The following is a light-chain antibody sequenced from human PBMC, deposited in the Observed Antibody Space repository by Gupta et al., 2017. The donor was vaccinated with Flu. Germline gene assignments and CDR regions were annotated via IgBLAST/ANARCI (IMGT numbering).Light chain of an antibody. CDR2: RAS. J-gene: IGKJ1*01. Sequence: DSQMTQPPSTLSASVGDRVTITCRASQSIGIWLTWYQQKPAKAPNLLIYRASSLHSGVPSRFSGSGSVPEFTLTISSLQPEDSATYYCQHDSSSFRTFGQGTKLEIK. V-gene: IGKV1-5*03. CDR1: QSIGIW. CDR3: QHDSSSFRT.